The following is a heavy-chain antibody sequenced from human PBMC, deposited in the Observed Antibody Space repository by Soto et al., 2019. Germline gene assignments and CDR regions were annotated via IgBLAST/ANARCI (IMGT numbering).Heavy chain of an antibody. CDR2: TYYWSKWYN. J-gene: IGHJ4*02. V-gene: IGHV6-1*01. D-gene: IGHD6-6*01. CDR3: VLENDAYSSSFYFDY. CDR1: GDSVSSNSAA. Sequence: SQTLSLTCAISGDSVSSNSAAWNWIRQSPSRGLEWLGRTYYWSKWYNDYAVSVKSRITINPDTSKNQFSLQLNSVTPEDTAVYYCVLENDAYSSSFYFDYWGQGTLVTVSS.